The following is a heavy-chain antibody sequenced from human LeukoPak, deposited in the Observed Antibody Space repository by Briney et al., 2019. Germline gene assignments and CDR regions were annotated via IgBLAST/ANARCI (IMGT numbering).Heavy chain of an antibody. CDR3: ARDTTLDSSGYYSYFDY. Sequence: GGSLRLSSAASGFTFSSYAMHWVRQAPGKGLEWVAVISYDGSNKYYADSVKGRFTISRDNSKNTLYLQMNSLRAEDTAVYYCARDTTLDSSGYYSYFDYWGQGTLVTVSS. CDR2: ISYDGSNK. CDR1: GFTFSSYA. J-gene: IGHJ4*02. V-gene: IGHV3-30-3*01. D-gene: IGHD3-22*01.